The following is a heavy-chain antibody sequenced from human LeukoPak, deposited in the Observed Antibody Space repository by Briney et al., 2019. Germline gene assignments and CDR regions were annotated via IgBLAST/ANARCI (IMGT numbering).Heavy chain of an antibody. V-gene: IGHV1-58*02. D-gene: IGHD1-26*01. J-gene: IGHJ6*02. Sequence: GASVHVSFQASRFTFTSSAMQGVRQARGQRLEWIGWIVVGSGNTNYAQKFQERVTIARDMSTSTAYMEPSSLRSEDTAVYYCAADQGGSYYYYGMDVWGQGTTVTVSS. CDR2: IVVGSGNT. CDR3: AADQGGSYYYYGMDV. CDR1: RFTFTSSA.